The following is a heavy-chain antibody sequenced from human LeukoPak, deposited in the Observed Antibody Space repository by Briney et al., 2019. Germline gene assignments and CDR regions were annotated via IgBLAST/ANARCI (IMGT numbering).Heavy chain of an antibody. Sequence: SETLSLTCTVSSDSISSSYWSWIRQPPGKGLEWMWYIYYSGSTNYNPSLKSRVAISVDTSKNQFSHKLNSVTAADTAVYYCARGYCSSTICFQYFHHWGQGTLVTVSS. CDR1: SDSISSSY. D-gene: IGHD2-2*01. CDR3: ARGYCSSTICFQYFHH. CDR2: IYYSGST. V-gene: IGHV4-59*01. J-gene: IGHJ1*01.